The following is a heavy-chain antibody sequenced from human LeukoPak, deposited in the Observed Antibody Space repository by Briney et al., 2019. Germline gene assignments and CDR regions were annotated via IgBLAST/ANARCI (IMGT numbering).Heavy chain of an antibody. CDR2: ISSDGRNK. V-gene: IGHV3-30*04. J-gene: IGHJ4*02. CDR1: EFTFSSYA. Sequence: GGSLRLSCAASEFTFSSYAMHWVRQAPGKGLEWVAVISSDGRNKYYADSVKGRFTISRDNSKNTLYLQMNSLRAEDTAVYYCAKDLELLWFGETTADFDYWGQGTLVTASS. CDR3: AKDLELLWFGETTADFDY. D-gene: IGHD3-10*01.